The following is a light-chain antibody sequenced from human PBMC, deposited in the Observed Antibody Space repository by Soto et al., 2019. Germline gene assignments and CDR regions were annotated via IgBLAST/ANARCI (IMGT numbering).Light chain of an antibody. J-gene: IGKJ1*01. CDR2: GAS. CDR1: QSVSSN. Sequence: EIVMTQSPATLSVSPGERATLSCRASQSVSSNLAWYQQKPGQSPRLLIYGASNRATGIPARFSGSGSGTEFTLTISSLQSEDFAVYSCQHYNNWPRTFGQGTKVEIK. V-gene: IGKV3-15*01. CDR3: QHYNNWPRT.